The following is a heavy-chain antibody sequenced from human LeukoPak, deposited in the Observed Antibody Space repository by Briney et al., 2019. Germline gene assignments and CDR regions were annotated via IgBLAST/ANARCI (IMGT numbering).Heavy chain of an antibody. CDR1: RFTVSSNY. CDR2: IYYSGST. V-gene: IGHV4-39*01. J-gene: IGHJ3*02. D-gene: IGHD3-16*01. CDR3: ARRNLVLRQSPFDI. Sequence: GSLRLSCAASRFTVSSNYMSWIRQPPGKGLEWIGSIYYSGSTYYNPSLKSRVTISVDTSKNQFSLKLSSVTVADTAVYYCARRNLVLRQSPFDIWGQGTMVTVSS.